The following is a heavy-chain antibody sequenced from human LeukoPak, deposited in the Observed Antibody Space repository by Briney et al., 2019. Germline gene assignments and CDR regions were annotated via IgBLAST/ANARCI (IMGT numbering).Heavy chain of an antibody. CDR1: GYTFTSYD. CDR3: SRDLGVVTPRFDH. Sequence: ASVRVSCKASGYTFTSYDINWVRQAPGQGLEWMGWMSPNSGNIGYAQKFQGRLTIGRNVSISTAYMELTSLRSDDTAVYYCSRDLGVVTPRFDHWGQGTLVIVSS. CDR2: MSPNSGNI. D-gene: IGHD2-2*01. V-gene: IGHV1-8*03. J-gene: IGHJ5*02.